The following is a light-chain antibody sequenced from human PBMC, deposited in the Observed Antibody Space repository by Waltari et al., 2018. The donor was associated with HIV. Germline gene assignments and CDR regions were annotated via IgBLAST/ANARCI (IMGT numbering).Light chain of an antibody. V-gene: IGKV1-12*01. Sequence: DIQMTQSPSSVSASVGDRVTITCRASQSIGRWLVWYKPTPGKAPKLLIYASATLHPGVPSRFSGSGSGTSFALTITSLQPEDFATYYCQQASSLPLTFGGGTKVEIK. CDR2: ASA. CDR1: QSIGRW. CDR3: QQASSLPLT. J-gene: IGKJ4*01.